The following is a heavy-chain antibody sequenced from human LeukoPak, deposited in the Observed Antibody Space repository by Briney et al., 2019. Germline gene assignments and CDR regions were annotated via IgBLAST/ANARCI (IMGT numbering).Heavy chain of an antibody. J-gene: IGHJ4*02. CDR1: GFTFSSYS. CDR3: ARVTEAPYYFDY. V-gene: IGHV3-21*01. Sequence: GGSLRLSCAASGFTFSSYSMNWVRQAPGKGLGWVSSISSSSSYIYYADSVKGRFTISRDNAKNSLYLQMNSLRAEDTAVYYCARVTEAPYYFDYWGQGTLVTVSS. CDR2: ISSSSSYI.